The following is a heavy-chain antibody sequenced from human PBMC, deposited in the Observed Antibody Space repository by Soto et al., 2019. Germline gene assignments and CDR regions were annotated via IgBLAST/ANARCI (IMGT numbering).Heavy chain of an antibody. V-gene: IGHV3-11*05. J-gene: IGHJ4*02. CDR3: AKESCTNGVCVYYFDY. D-gene: IGHD2-8*01. Sequence: QVQLVESGGGLVRPGGTLRLSFPASGSTSIDTYRSGIPQAPGMGWEGVSDISRTGSYTNYEDPVKGRLPISRDNAQNSLYLRMNSLRAEDTALYYCAKESCTNGVCVYYFDYWGQGSLVTVSS. CDR2: ISRTGSYT. CDR1: GSTSIDTY.